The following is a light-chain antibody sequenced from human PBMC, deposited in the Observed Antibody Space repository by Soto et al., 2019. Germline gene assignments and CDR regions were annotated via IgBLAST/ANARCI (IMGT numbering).Light chain of an antibody. CDR1: SSDVGSYNL. V-gene: IGLV2-23*02. J-gene: IGLJ3*02. CDR3: CSYAGSSTLNWV. Sequence: QSALTQPASVSGSPGQSITISCTATSSDVGSYNLVSWYQQHPGKAPKLMIYEVSKRPSGVSNRFSGSKSGNTASLTISGLQAEDEADYYCCSYAGSSTLNWVFGGGTKLTVL. CDR2: EVS.